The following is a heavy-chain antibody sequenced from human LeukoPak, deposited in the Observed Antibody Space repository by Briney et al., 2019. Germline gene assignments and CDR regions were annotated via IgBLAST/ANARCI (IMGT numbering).Heavy chain of an antibody. V-gene: IGHV3-23*01. Sequence: GGSLRLSCAASGFTYSSYGMTWVRQAPGTRLEWVSGISGSGSRTDYADSVKGRFTISRDNAKNTLYLQMNSLRAEDTAAYYCAKGSREWELLDAFDIWGQGTMVTVSS. CDR1: GFTYSSYG. J-gene: IGHJ3*02. CDR3: AKGSREWELLDAFDI. CDR2: ISGSGSRT. D-gene: IGHD1-26*01.